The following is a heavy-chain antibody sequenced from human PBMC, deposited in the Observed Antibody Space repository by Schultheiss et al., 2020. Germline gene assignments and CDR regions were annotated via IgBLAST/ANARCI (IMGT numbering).Heavy chain of an antibody. J-gene: IGHJ6*02. V-gene: IGHV1-8*02. CDR1: GYTFTSYA. Sequence: ASVKVSGKASGYTFTSYAMHWVRQATGQGLEWMGWMNPNSGNTGYAQKFQGRVTMTTDTSTSTAYMELRSLRSDDTAVYYCARDTYYYGLDVWGQGTAVTVSS. CDR3: ARDTYYYGLDV. CDR2: MNPNSGNT.